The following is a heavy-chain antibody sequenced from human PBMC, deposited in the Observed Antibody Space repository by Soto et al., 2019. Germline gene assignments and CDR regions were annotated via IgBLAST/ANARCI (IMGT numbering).Heavy chain of an antibody. V-gene: IGHV3-21*01. CDR2: ISSSSSYI. Sequence: EVQLVESGGGLVKPGGSLRLSCAASGFTFSSYSMNWVRQAPGKGLEWVSSISSSSSYIYYADSVKGRFTISRDNAKNSLYLQMNSLRAEDTALYYFAGETYYYGSGSYSPWGQGTLVTVSS. J-gene: IGHJ5*02. CDR1: GFTFSSYS. CDR3: AGETYYYGSGSYSP. D-gene: IGHD3-10*01.